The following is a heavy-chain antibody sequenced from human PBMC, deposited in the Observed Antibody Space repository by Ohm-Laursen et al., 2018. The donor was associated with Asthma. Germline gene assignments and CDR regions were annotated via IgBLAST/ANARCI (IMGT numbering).Heavy chain of an antibody. CDR3: ARDGPELPTELDY. V-gene: IGHV3-30*03. J-gene: IGHJ4*02. D-gene: IGHD1-14*01. CDR1: GFTFSSYA. CDR2: ISYAGSNK. Sequence: SLRLSCAASGFTFSSYAMSWVRQAPGKGLEWVAVISYAGSNKYYANSVKGRFTISRDNSKNTVYLQMNSLRAKDTAVYYCARDGPELPTELDYWGPGTLVTVSS.